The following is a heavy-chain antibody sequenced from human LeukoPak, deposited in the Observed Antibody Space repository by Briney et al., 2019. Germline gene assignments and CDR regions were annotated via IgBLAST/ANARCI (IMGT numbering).Heavy chain of an antibody. Sequence: GGSLRLSCAASRFSFPTYGMAWVRQAPGKGLEWVSAVSAHGDTTYYAESVKGRFSISRDNSKNTIFLQMNSLRAEDTATYYCAKGGVTSAVTAGTNWYFDLWGPGTLVTVSS. V-gene: IGHV3-23*01. CDR3: AKGGVTSAVTAGTNWYFDL. J-gene: IGHJ2*01. CDR1: RFSFPTYG. CDR2: VSAHGDTT. D-gene: IGHD2-21*02.